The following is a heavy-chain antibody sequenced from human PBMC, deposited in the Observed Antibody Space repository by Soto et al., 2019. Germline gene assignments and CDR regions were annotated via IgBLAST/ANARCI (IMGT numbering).Heavy chain of an antibody. Sequence: EVQLLESGGGLVQPGGSLRLSCAASGFTFSSYVMSWVRQAPGKGLEWVSAISGSGGNTYYADSVKGRFTISRDNSKNTLYLQMNSLRAEDTAVYFCAKNYDFWSGLDYWGQGTLVTVSS. D-gene: IGHD3-3*01. CDR2: ISGSGGNT. CDR3: AKNYDFWSGLDY. CDR1: GFTFSSYV. J-gene: IGHJ4*02. V-gene: IGHV3-23*01.